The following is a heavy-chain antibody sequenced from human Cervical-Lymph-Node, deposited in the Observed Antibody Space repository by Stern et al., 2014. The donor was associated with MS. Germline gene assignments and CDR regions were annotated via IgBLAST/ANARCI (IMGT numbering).Heavy chain of an antibody. J-gene: IGHJ4*02. V-gene: IGHV3-11*01. CDR2: ISRSGSTI. CDR1: GFTFSDYY. D-gene: IGHD3-9*01. Sequence: MQLVESGGGLVKPGGSLRLSCAASGFTFSDYYMSWIRQAPGKGLEWGSYISRSGSTIYYADSVKGRFTISRDNAKNSLYLQMNSLRAEDTAVYYCARDCKLRYFDWLSPYFDYWGQGTLVTVSS. CDR3: ARDCKLRYFDWLSPYFDY.